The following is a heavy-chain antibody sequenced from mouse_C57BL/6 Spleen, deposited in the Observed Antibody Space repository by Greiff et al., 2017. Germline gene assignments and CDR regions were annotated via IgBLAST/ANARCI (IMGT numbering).Heavy chain of an antibody. CDR3: ARDSNLPY. CDR2: SNPGSGGT. D-gene: IGHD2-5*01. J-gene: IGHJ3*01. Sequence: VQLQQSGAELVRPGTSVQVSCKASGYAFTNYTIEWVKQRPGQGLEWIGVSNPGSGGTNYNEKFKGKATFTADKSSSTAYMQLSILTSEDSAVYFCARDSNLPYWGQGTLVTVSA. V-gene: IGHV1-54*01. CDR1: GYAFTNYT.